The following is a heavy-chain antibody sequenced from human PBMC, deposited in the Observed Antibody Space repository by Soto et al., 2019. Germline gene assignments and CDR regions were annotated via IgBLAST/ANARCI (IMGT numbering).Heavy chain of an antibody. D-gene: IGHD2-2*01. CDR3: AKAVGSSDTLGIDY. J-gene: IGHJ4*02. CDR2: TSYDGIYK. CDR1: GFTFTSYG. V-gene: IGHV3-30-3*01. Sequence: QVQLVESGGGVVQPGGSLRLSCAASGFTFTSYGLHWVRQAPGKGLEWLTFTSYDGIYKYYADSVKGRSTISRDNSKNALYLQMNSLRTEDTAEYYCAKAVGSSDTLGIDYWGQGTLVTVSS.